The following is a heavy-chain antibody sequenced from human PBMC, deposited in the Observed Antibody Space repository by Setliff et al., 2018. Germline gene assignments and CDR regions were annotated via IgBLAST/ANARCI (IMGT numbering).Heavy chain of an antibody. CDR2: IAVGSTNT. CDR3: AADLDFDILTRYYFDY. D-gene: IGHD3-9*01. V-gene: IGHV1-58*01. Sequence: ASVKVSCKASGFTFSSSAVQWVRQARGQRLEWIGWIAVGSTNTNYAQNFQQRVTITRDMSTSTVYMELRSLRSEDTAVYYCAADLDFDILTRYYFDYWGQGTLVTVSS. J-gene: IGHJ4*02. CDR1: GFTFSSSA.